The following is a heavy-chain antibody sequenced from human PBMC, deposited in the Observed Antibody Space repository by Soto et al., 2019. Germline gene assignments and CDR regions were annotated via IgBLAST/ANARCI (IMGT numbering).Heavy chain of an antibody. CDR1: GFTFSSYG. V-gene: IGHV3-33*01. Sequence: QVQLVESGGGVVQPGRSLRLSCAASGFTFSSYGMHWVRQAPGKGLEWVAVIWYDGSNKYYADSVKGRFTISRDNSKNTLYLQMKSLRAEDTAVYYCARDPSIAGGDFGGRDYWGQGTLVTVSS. J-gene: IGHJ4*02. D-gene: IGHD6-6*01. CDR3: ARDPSIAGGDFGGRDY. CDR2: IWYDGSNK.